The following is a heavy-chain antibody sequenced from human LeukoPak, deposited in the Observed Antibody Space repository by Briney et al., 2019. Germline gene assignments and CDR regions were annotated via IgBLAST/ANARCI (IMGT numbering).Heavy chain of an antibody. V-gene: IGHV3-48*03. CDR1: GFNLRSYE. Sequence: GGSLRLSCAASGFNLRSYEMNWVRQAPGKGLEWVSYISSSGSTIYYADSVKGRFTISRDNAKNSLYLQMNSLRAEDTAVYYCARAPNAYSSGWYHGDAFDIWGQGTMVTVSS. CDR3: ARAPNAYSSGWYHGDAFDI. CDR2: ISSSGSTI. D-gene: IGHD6-19*01. J-gene: IGHJ3*02.